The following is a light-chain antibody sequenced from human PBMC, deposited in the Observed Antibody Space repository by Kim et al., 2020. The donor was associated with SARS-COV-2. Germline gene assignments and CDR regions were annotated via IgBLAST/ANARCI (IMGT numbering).Light chain of an antibody. V-gene: IGLV1-44*01. Sequence: ELTQPPSASGTPGQRVTISCSGGTSNVGRNTVNWFQQLPGTAPRLLIYGHNQRPSGVPDRFSGSKSVTSASLAISGLQSEDEADYYCAAWDDSLSGWVFGGGTQLTVL. CDR1: TSNVGRNT. CDR3: AAWDDSLSGWV. J-gene: IGLJ3*02. CDR2: GHN.